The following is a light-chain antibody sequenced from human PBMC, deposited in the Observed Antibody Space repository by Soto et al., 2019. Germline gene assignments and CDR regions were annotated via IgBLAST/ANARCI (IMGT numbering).Light chain of an antibody. CDR3: SSYTSASTPLV. CDR1: GSDVGGYNY. Sequence: QSALTQPASVSGSPGQSITISCTGTGSDVGGYNYVSWYQQHPGKAPKVMIYDVSNRPSGVSNGFSGSKSGNTASLTISGLQAEDEADYYCSSYTSASTPLVFGGGTKLTVL. J-gene: IGLJ2*01. V-gene: IGLV2-14*01. CDR2: DVS.